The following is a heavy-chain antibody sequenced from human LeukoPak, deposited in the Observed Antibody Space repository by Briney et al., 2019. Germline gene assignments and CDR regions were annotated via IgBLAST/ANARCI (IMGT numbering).Heavy chain of an antibody. CDR2: ISYGGSNK. CDR3: AKDWAQGGGY. CDR1: GFTFSSYA. Sequence: AGGSLRLSCAASGFTFSSYAMSWVRQAPGKGLEWVAVISYGGSNKYYADSVKGRFTISRDNSKNTLYLQMNSLRAEDTAVYYCAKDWAQGGGYWGQGTLVTVSS. J-gene: IGHJ4*02. V-gene: IGHV3-30*18. D-gene: IGHD3-16*01.